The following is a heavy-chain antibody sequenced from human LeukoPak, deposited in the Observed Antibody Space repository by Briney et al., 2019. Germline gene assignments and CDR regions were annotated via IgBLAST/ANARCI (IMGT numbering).Heavy chain of an antibody. CDR2: INHSGST. CDR1: GGSFSGYY. Sequence: SETLSLTCAVYGGSFSGYYCSWIRQPPGKGLEWIGEINHSGSTNYNPSLKSRVTISVDTSKNQFSLKLSSVTAADTAVYYCARGGGGVLRFLEWLLPGYFDYWGQGTLVTVSS. J-gene: IGHJ4*02. V-gene: IGHV4-34*01. D-gene: IGHD3-3*01. CDR3: ARGGGGVLRFLEWLLPGYFDY.